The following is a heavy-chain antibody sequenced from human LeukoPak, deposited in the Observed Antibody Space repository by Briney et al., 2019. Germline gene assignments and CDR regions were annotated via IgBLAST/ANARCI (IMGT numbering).Heavy chain of an antibody. CDR1: GDSVSSSSTA. J-gene: IGHJ4*02. CDR3: AREGSEGYLFDY. Sequence: SQTLSLTCAISGDSVSSSSTAWSWIRQSPSRGLEWLGRTYYRSKWYNDYAVSVKSRITINPDTSKNQFSLQLNSMTPEDTAVYYCAREGSEGYLFDYWGQGTLVTVSS. V-gene: IGHV6-1*01. CDR2: TYYRSKWYN. D-gene: IGHD1-1*01.